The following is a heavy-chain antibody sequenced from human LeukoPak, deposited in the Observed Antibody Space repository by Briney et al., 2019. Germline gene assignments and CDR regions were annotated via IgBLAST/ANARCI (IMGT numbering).Heavy chain of an antibody. CDR2: IYTSGST. V-gene: IGHV4-61*02. CDR3: ATEKAGGSRAYYFDY. CDR1: GGSISSRTYY. J-gene: IGHJ4*02. D-gene: IGHD2-2*01. Sequence: SETLSLTCTVSGGSISSRTYYWSWIRQPAGKGLEWIGRIYTSGSTNYNPSLKSRVTISVDTSKNHFSLKLSSVTAADTAVYYCATEKAGGSRAYYFDYWGQGPLVTVSS.